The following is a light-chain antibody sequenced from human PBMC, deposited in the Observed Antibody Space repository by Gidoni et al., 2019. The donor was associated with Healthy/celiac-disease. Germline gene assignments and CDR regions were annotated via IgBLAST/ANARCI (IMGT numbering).Light chain of an antibody. J-gene: IGLJ2*01. CDR3: AAWDDSLSGQV. CDR2: RNN. Sequence: SVLTQPPSASGTPGQRVTICCSGSSSNIGSNYVYWYQQLPGTAPKLLIYRNNQRPSGVPDRFSGSKSGTSASLAISGLRSEDEADYYCAAWDDSLSGQVFGGGTKLTVL. CDR1: SSNIGSNY. V-gene: IGLV1-47*01.